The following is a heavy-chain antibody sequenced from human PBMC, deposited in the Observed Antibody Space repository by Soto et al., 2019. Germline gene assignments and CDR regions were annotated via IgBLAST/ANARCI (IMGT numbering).Heavy chain of an antibody. Sequence: PGGSLRLSCAGSGFTFRSYAMSWVRQAPGKGLEWVSAIGGSGGSTYYADSVKGRFTISRDNSKNTLYLQMNSLRAEDTAVYYCAKSIYRAESPVCFDYWGQGTLVTVSS. J-gene: IGHJ4*02. D-gene: IGHD3-3*02. CDR3: AKSIYRAESPVCFDY. CDR2: IGGSGGST. V-gene: IGHV3-23*01. CDR1: GFTFRSYA.